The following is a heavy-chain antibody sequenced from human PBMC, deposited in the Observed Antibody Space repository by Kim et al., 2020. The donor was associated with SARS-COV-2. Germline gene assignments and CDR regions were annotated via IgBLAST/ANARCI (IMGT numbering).Heavy chain of an antibody. CDR2: ISSSGSSI. D-gene: IGHD3-9*01. J-gene: IGHJ6*02. V-gene: IGHV3-11*01. CDR3: ARGPDILTGYVPDV. CDR1: GFTFSDYY. Sequence: GGSLRLSCAASGFTFSDYYMNWIRQAPGKGLEWVSYISSSGSSIYYADSVKGRFTISRDNAKNSLYLQMNSLRAEDTAVYYCARGPDILTGYVPDVWGQGTTVTVSS.